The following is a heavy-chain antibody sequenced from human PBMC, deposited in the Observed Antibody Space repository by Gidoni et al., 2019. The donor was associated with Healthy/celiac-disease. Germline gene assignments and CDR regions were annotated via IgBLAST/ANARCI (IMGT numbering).Heavy chain of an antibody. CDR1: GFTFSSYA. Sequence: EVQLLESGGGLVQPGGSLRLSCAASGFTFSSYAMSWVRQAPGKGLGWVSAISGSGGSTYYADSVKGRFTISRDNSKNTLYLQMNSLRAEDTAVYYCAKAHLRHYYGSGSYYPPDYYFDYWGQGTLVTVSS. V-gene: IGHV3-23*01. CDR2: ISGSGGST. D-gene: IGHD3-10*01. J-gene: IGHJ4*02. CDR3: AKAHLRHYYGSGSYYPPDYYFDY.